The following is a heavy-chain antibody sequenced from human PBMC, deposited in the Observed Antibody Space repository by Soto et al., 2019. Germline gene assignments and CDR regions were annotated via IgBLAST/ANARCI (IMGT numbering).Heavy chain of an antibody. J-gene: IGHJ6*02. Sequence: QVQLVQSGAEVKKLGSSVKVSCKASGGTFSSYTISWVRQAPGQGLEWMGRIIPILGIANYAQKFQGRVTITAVISTSTAYMELSSLRSEDTAVYYCARVWGEDYYGMDVWGQGTTVTVSS. CDR2: IIPILGIA. V-gene: IGHV1-69*02. CDR3: ARVWGEDYYGMDV. D-gene: IGHD3-10*01. CDR1: GGTFSSYT.